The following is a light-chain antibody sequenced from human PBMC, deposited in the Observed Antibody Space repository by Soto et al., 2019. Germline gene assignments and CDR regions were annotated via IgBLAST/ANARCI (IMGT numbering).Light chain of an antibody. V-gene: IGKV2-28*01. CDR1: QSLLHSNGYNY. J-gene: IGKJ3*01. CDR2: LGS. CDR3: MQALQSPIT. Sequence: DIVMTQSPLSLPVTPGEPASISCRSSQSLLHSNGYNYLDWYLQKPGQSPQLLIYLGSNRSSGVSDGFSGSGSGTDFTLKISRMEAEDVGVYYCMQALQSPITFGPETKVGI.